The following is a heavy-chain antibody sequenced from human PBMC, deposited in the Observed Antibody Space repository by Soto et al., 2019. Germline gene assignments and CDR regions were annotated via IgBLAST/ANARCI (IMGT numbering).Heavy chain of an antibody. J-gene: IGHJ6*02. D-gene: IGHD6-19*01. CDR3: VRSSSGWPNDPHYGMDV. CDR2: INCDNGDT. Sequence: QVQLVQSGAEVQKPGASVRLSCKTSGYIFTSYVLHWVRQAPGQGLEWVGWINCDNGDTKYSQNFQGRVTVTRDTPARTIYMEVTSLTSEDTALYYCVRSSSGWPNDPHYGMDVWGQGTMVTVSS. V-gene: IGHV1-3*01. CDR1: GYIFTSYV.